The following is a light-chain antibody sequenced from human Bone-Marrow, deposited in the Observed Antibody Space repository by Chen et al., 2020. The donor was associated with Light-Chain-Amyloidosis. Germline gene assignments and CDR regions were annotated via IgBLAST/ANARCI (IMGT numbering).Light chain of an antibody. CDR3: QQYGTSPLT. Sequence: EIVLTQSPGPLSLSPGEGASLSCRASQTISSNYLTWYQQKFGQAPRLLIYGSSSRATGIPDRFTGSGSGTDFTLTINRLEPEDFAMYYCQQYGTSPLTFGGRTKVEIK. CDR1: QTISSNY. CDR2: GSS. J-gene: IGKJ4*01. V-gene: IGKV3-20*01.